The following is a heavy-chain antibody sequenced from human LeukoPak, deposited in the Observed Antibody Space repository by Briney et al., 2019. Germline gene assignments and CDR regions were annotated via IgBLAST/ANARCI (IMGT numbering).Heavy chain of an antibody. D-gene: IGHD3-10*01. V-gene: IGHV7-4-1*02. CDR1: GYTFTSYA. CDR2: INTNTGNP. J-gene: IGHJ5*02. CDR3: ARVYYYGSGSSGNWFDP. Sequence: ASVKVSCKASGYTFTSYAMSWVRQAPGQGLEWMGWINTNTGNPTYAQGFTGRFVFSLDTSVSTAYLQISSLKAEDTAVYYCARVYYYGSGSSGNWFDPWGQGTLVTVSS.